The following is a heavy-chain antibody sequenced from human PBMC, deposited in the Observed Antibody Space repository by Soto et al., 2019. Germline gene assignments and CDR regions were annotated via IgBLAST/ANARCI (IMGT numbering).Heavy chain of an antibody. CDR1: GYAFTAYY. D-gene: IGHD3-22*01. V-gene: IGHV1-2*04. CDR3: AREGGLYYYDSSVYPYYGMDV. Sequence: ASVKVSCKASGYAFTAYYMHWVRQAPGQGLEWMGWINPNSGGTNYAQKFQGWVTMTRDTSISTAYMELSRLRSDDTAVYYCAREGGLYYYDSSVYPYYGMDVWGQGPRFTVS. CDR2: INPNSGGT. J-gene: IGHJ6*02.